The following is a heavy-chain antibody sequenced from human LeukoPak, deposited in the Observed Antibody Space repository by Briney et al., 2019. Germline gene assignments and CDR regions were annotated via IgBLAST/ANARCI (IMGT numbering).Heavy chain of an antibody. CDR3: ARETRIHAFDI. J-gene: IGHJ3*02. CDR2: IYYSGST. CDR1: GGSISSYY. Sequence: SETLSLTCTVSGGSISSYYWSWIRQPPGKGLEWIGYIYYSGSTNYNPSLKSRVTISVDTSKNQFSLKLSSVTAADTAVYYCARETRIHAFDIWGQGTMVTVSS. V-gene: IGHV4-59*01. D-gene: IGHD2-21*01.